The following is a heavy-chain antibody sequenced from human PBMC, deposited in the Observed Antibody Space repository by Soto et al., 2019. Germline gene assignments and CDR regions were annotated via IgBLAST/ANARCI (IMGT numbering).Heavy chain of an antibody. Sequence: EVQLVESGGGLVQPGGSLRLSCAASGFTVSSNYMSWVRQAPGKGLEWVSDIYSGGSTYYADSVKGRFTISRDNSKNTLYLQMNILRAEDTAVYYCAGNVDIVATTEKKTDYWGQGTLVTVSS. CDR1: GFTVSSNY. D-gene: IGHD5-12*01. V-gene: IGHV3-66*01. CDR2: IYSGGST. CDR3: AGNVDIVATTEKKTDY. J-gene: IGHJ4*02.